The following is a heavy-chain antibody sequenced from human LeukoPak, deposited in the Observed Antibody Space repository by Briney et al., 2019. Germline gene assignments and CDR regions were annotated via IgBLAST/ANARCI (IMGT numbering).Heavy chain of an antibody. Sequence: ASVKVSCKASGYTLTGYYMHWVRQAPGQGLEWMGWINPNSGGTNYAQKFQGRVTMTRDTSISTAYMALSRLRSDDTAVYYCASRAAGDFWSIGYWGQGTLVTVSS. CDR1: GYTLTGYY. CDR3: ASRAAGDFWSIGY. CDR2: INPNSGGT. V-gene: IGHV1-2*02. D-gene: IGHD3-3*01. J-gene: IGHJ4*02.